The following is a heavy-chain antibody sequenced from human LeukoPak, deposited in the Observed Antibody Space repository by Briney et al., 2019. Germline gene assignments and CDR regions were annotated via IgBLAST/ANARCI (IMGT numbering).Heavy chain of an antibody. Sequence: GGSLRLSCAASGFTFSSYSMNWVRQAPGKGLEWVSYISSSSSTIYYADSVKGRFTIPRDNAKNSLYLQMNSLRAEDTAVYYCARDLGKSGWSTFDYWGQGTLVTVSS. CDR2: ISSSSSTI. CDR3: ARDLGKSGWSTFDY. D-gene: IGHD6-19*01. J-gene: IGHJ4*02. V-gene: IGHV3-48*01. CDR1: GFTFSSYS.